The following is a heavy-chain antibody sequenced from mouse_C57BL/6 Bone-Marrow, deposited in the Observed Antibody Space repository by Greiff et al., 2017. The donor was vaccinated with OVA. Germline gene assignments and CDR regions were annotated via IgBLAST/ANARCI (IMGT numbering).Heavy chain of an antibody. D-gene: IGHD2-5*01. J-gene: IGHJ2*02. CDR3: ARPSNYVGVDY. V-gene: IGHV1-64*01. CDR2: IHPNSGST. Sequence: VQLQQSGPELVKPGASVKIPCKASGYTFTSYWMHWVKQRPGQGLEWIGMIHPNSGSTNYNEKFKSKATLTVDKSSSTAYMQLSSLTSEDSAVYYCARPSNYVGVDYWGQGTSLTVSS. CDR1: GYTFTSYW.